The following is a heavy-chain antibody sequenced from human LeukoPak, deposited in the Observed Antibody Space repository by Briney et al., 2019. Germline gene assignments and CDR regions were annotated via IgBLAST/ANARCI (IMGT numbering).Heavy chain of an antibody. D-gene: IGHD5-24*01. Sequence: GASVKVSCKASGYSFTTYYMHWVRQAPGQGLEWMGMINPSGGNTNYVQKFQGRVTKTRDTSTSTVYMELSSLRSEDTAVYYCAREPAELEVEYFDYWGQGTLVTVSS. CDR3: AREPAELEVEYFDY. CDR1: GYSFTTYY. V-gene: IGHV1-46*01. J-gene: IGHJ4*02. CDR2: INPSGGNT.